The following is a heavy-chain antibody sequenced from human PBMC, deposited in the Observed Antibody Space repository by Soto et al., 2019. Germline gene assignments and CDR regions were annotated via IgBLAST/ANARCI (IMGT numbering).Heavy chain of an antibody. Sequence: EVQLLESGGGLVQPGGSLRLSCGASGFPFSNFAMRWVRQAPGKGLEWVSVITSSGDSTYFADSVNGRFTISRDNSKNTLSLQLNSLRAEDTATYYCTTGPFIAGDYWGQGTLVTVSS. V-gene: IGHV3-23*05. CDR1: GFPFSNFA. J-gene: IGHJ4*02. CDR3: TTGPFIAGDY. D-gene: IGHD1-1*01. CDR2: ITSSGDST.